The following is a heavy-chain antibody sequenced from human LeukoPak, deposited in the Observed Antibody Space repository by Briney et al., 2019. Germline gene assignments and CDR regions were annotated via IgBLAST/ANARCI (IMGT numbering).Heavy chain of an antibody. CDR3: ARRSIAVAGQGPSSFDY. CDR1: GGSISSSSYY. J-gene: IGHJ4*02. V-gene: IGHV4-39*01. D-gene: IGHD6-19*01. Sequence: PSETLSLTCTVSGGSISSSSYYWGWIRQPPGKGLEWIGSIYYSGSTYYNPSLKSRVTISVDTSKNQFSLKLSSVTAADTAVYYCARRSIAVAGQGPSSFDYWGQGTLVTVSS. CDR2: IYYSGST.